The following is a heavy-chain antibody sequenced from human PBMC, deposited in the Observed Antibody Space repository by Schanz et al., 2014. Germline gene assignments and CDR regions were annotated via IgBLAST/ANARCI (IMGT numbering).Heavy chain of an antibody. CDR1: GFTFSNYW. D-gene: IGHD4-17*01. V-gene: IGHV3-74*01. J-gene: IGHJ4*02. Sequence: EVQLVESGGGLVQPGGSLRLSCAASGFTFSNYWIHWVRQAPGKGLVWVSRIDADGNSTSYADPMKGSFTISRDNAKTLTYLQLNSLRAEDTAVYYCARVTRRVTTRGGGSRYYFDYWGQGTLVTVSS. CDR3: ARVTRRVTTRGGGSRYYFDY. CDR2: IDADGNST.